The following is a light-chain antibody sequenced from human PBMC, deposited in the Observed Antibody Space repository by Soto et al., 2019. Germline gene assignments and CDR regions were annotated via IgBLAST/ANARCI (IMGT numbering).Light chain of an antibody. J-gene: IGKJ1*01. CDR3: QQYLTSPKT. V-gene: IGKV3-20*01. CDR2: GAS. Sequence: DIVLTQSPDTLSFSPGERATLSCRASQSVSSSNFAWYQQKPAQAPRLLIYGASRRAPGIPERFSGSGSGTDLTLTISRLEPEDFAVYYCQQYLTSPKTFGQGTKVDI. CDR1: QSVSSSN.